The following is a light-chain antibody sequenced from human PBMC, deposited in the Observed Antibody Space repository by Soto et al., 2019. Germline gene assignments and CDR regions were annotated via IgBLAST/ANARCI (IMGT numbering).Light chain of an antibody. CDR3: QQYGTSPPYT. CDR1: QSVSSSN. V-gene: IGKV3-20*01. CDR2: GTS. J-gene: IGKJ2*01. Sequence: EIVLTQSPVTLSLSPGERATLSCRASQSVSSSNLAWYQQKTGQAPGLLIYGTSSRATGIPDRFSGSGSGTDFTLTISRLEPEEFAVYYCQQYGTSPPYTFGQGTKLEIK.